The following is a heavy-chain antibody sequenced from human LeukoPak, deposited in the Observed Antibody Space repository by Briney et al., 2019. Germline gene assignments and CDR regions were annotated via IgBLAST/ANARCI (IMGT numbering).Heavy chain of an antibody. V-gene: IGHV4-34*01. CDR3: ARIGKNRGYSYGSIRYYFDY. CDR1: GGSFRGYY. CDR2: INHSGST. D-gene: IGHD5-18*01. J-gene: IGHJ4*02. Sequence: SETLSLTCAVYGGSFRGYYWSWIRQPPGKGLEWIGEINHSGSTNYNPSLKSRVTISVDTSKNQFSLKLSSVTAADTAVYYCARIGKNRGYSYGSIRYYFDYWGQGTLVTVSS.